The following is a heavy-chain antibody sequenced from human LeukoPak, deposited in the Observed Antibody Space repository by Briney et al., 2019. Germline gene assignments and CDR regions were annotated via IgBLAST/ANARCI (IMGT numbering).Heavy chain of an antibody. V-gene: IGHV3-30*04. Sequence: GRSLRPSWAASASSFTKFAIHWVRQAAGNGREWLVFISQDGTTKYCPDSVTGQVTLTKDNYNNLLSLQMNDLSGDDTVVYYCARARGRWHLLPLDLGGQGTLVSVSS. CDR2: ISQDGTTK. CDR3: ARARGRWHLLPLDL. CDR1: ASSFTKFA. D-gene: IGHD1-26*01. J-gene: IGHJ4*02.